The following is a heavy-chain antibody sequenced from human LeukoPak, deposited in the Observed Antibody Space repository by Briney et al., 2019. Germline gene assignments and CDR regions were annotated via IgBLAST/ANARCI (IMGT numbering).Heavy chain of an antibody. V-gene: IGHV3-48*03. D-gene: IGHD2-2*01. CDR1: GFSFSSYE. CDR2: ISSSGKTI. J-gene: IGHJ4*02. CDR3: GRSGFCNSVSCYGLDL. Sequence: QAGGSLRLSCAASGFSFSSYEMNWVRQAPGKGLEWVSYISSSGKTIYYADSVKGRFTISRDNAKNSLFLQMNSLRAVDTAVYYCGRSGFCNSVSCYGLDLWGQGTLVTVSS.